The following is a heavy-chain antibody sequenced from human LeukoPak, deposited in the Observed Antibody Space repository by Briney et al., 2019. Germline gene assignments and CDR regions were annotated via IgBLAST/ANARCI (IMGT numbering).Heavy chain of an antibody. V-gene: IGHV4-59*02. D-gene: IGHD5-24*01. CDR1: GASVSSYY. J-gene: IGHJ4*02. CDR2: ISYSGST. CDR3: ARAQMATIALDY. Sequence: SETLSLTCTVSGASVSSYYWSWIRQSPGKGLEWIGYISYSGSTNYNPSLKSRVTISVDRSKNQFSLKLSSVTAADTAVYYCARAQMATIALDYWGQGTLVTVSS.